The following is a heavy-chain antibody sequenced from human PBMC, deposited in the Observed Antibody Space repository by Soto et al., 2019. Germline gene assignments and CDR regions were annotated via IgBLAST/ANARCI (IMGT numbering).Heavy chain of an antibody. V-gene: IGHV3-66*01. CDR1: GVTVSSNY. CDR3: AIEKVGATSVHVFDI. CDR2: IYSGGST. Sequence: WGSLRLSCAASGVTVSSNYMSWVRQAPGKGLEWVSVIYSGGSTYYADSVKGRFTISRDNSKDTLYLQMNSLRAEDTAVYYCAIEKVGATSVHVFDIWGQGTMVTVSS. J-gene: IGHJ3*02. D-gene: IGHD1-26*01.